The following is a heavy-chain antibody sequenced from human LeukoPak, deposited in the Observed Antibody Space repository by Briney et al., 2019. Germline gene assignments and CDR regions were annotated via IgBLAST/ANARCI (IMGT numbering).Heavy chain of an antibody. V-gene: IGHV3-23*01. D-gene: IGHD3-22*01. CDR1: GFTFSSYA. Sequence: GGSLRLSCAASGFTFSSYAMSWVRQAPGKGLEWVSAISGSGGSTYYADSVKGRFTISRDNSKNTLYLQMNSLRAEDTAVYYCAKDPNYYESSGYYHDAFDIWGQGTMVTVSS. CDR2: ISGSGGST. CDR3: AKDPNYYESSGYYHDAFDI. J-gene: IGHJ3*02.